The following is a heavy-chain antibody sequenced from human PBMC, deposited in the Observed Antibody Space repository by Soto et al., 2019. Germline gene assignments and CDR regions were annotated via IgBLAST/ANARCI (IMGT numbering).Heavy chain of an antibody. V-gene: IGHV3-7*04. Sequence: GGSLRLSCAASGFTFSSYWMSWVRQAPGKGLEWVANIKQDGSEKYYVDSVKGRFTISRDNAKNSLYLQMNSLRAEDTAVYYCARDTPLGFGGLIAPLYYYYYGMDVWGQGTTVTVS. J-gene: IGHJ6*02. CDR1: GFTFSSYW. CDR3: ARDTPLGFGGLIAPLYYYYYGMDV. CDR2: IKQDGSEK. D-gene: IGHD3-16*02.